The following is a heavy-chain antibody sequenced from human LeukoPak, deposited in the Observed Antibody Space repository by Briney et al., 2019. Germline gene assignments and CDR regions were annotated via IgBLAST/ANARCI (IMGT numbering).Heavy chain of an antibody. J-gene: IGHJ4*02. CDR2: IKQDGSEK. D-gene: IGHD4-17*01. CDR1: GFTFRSYW. Sequence: GGSLRLSCAASGFTFRSYWMTWVRLAPGKGLEWMANIKQDGSEKYYVDSVKGRFTISRDNAKNSLSLQMNSLRAEDTAVYYCARRDHGDYGEEYWGQGTLATVSS. V-gene: IGHV3-7*01. CDR3: ARRDHGDYGEEY.